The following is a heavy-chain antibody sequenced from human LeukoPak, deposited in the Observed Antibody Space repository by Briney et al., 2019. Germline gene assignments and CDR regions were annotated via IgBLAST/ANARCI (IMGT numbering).Heavy chain of an antibody. D-gene: IGHD1-26*01. V-gene: IGHV3-9*01. J-gene: IGHJ4*02. CDR3: AKDISVGATTYYFAY. Sequence: PGGSLRLSRAASGFPFDGYALHWARQAPGKGLEWVSGIIWNSGSIGYADSVKGRFTISRDNAKNSLYLQMNSLRAEDTALYYCAKDISVGATTYYFAYWGQGTLVTVSS. CDR1: GFPFDGYA. CDR2: IIWNSGSI.